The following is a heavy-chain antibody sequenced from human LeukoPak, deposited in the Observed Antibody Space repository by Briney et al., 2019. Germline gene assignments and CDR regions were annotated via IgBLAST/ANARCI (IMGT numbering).Heavy chain of an antibody. J-gene: IGHJ6*03. CDR3: ARHPIVPKRYYYDSSGYFYYYYYMDV. Sequence: SVKVSCKASGGTFSSYAISWVRQAPGQGLEWMGGIIPIFGTANYAQKFQGRVTITADESTSTAYMELSSLRSEDTAVYYCARHPIVPKRYYYDSSGYFYYYYYMDVWGKGTTVTVSS. V-gene: IGHV1-69*13. D-gene: IGHD3-22*01. CDR2: IIPIFGTA. CDR1: GGTFSSYA.